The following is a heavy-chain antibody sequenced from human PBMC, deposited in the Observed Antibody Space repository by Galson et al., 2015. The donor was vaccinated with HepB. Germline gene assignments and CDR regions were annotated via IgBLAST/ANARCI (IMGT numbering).Heavy chain of an antibody. D-gene: IGHD6-19*01. CDR3: AKDRPPWYSSGWYHPFDY. J-gene: IGHJ4*02. V-gene: IGHV3-30*18. Sequence: SLRLSCAASGFTFSSYGMHWVRQAPGKGLEWVAVISYDGSNKYYADSVKGRFTISRDNSKNTLYLQMNSLRAEDTAVYYCAKDRPPWYSSGWYHPFDYWGQGTLVTVSS. CDR2: ISYDGSNK. CDR1: GFTFSSYG.